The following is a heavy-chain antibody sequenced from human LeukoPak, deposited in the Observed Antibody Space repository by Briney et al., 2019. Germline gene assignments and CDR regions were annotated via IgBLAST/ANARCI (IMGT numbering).Heavy chain of an antibody. CDR2: IYYSGST. Sequence: PSETLSLTCTVSGGSISSSSYYWGWIRQPPGKGLEWIGSIYYSGSTYYNPSLKSRVTISVDTSKNQFSLKLSSVTAADTAVYYCSSRGAPYYFDYWGQGTLVTVSS. J-gene: IGHJ4*02. CDR3: SSRGAPYYFDY. D-gene: IGHD3-10*01. CDR1: GGSISSSSYY. V-gene: IGHV4-39*01.